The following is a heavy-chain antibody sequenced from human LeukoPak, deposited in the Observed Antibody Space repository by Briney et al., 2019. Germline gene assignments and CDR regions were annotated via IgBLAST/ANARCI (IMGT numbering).Heavy chain of an antibody. Sequence: GGSLRLSCVASGFTFDNYWMTWVRQAPGKGLEWVANIKQGGSEKFSADSVKGRFTISRDNAKNSLYLQMNSLRADDTAVYYCARGMISSLSPRGAFDIWGQGTLVIVSS. CDR1: GFTFDNYW. V-gene: IGHV3-7*01. J-gene: IGHJ3*02. D-gene: IGHD6-6*01. CDR2: IKQGGSEK. CDR3: ARGMISSLSPRGAFDI.